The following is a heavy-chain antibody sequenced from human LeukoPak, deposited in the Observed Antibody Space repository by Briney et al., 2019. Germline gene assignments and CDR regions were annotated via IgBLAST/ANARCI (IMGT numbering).Heavy chain of an antibody. V-gene: IGHV4-59*01. J-gene: IGHJ3*02. CDR1: GVTISNYY. Sequence: SETLSPTCTVSGVTISNYYWSWIRQPPGKGLEWLGYTYNSGSTNYNPSLKSRIPMSVDTSKNQFSLKLTSVTAADTAVYYCARDFKYYGSSGYYAFDIWGQGTMVTVSS. CDR2: TYNSGST. D-gene: IGHD3-22*01. CDR3: ARDFKYYGSSGYYAFDI.